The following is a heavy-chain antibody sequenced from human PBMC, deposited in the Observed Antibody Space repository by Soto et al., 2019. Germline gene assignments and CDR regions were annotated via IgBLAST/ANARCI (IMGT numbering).Heavy chain of an antibody. CDR3: AKVRSRGSSWDWDYYDYGMDV. Sequence: EVQLLESGGGLVQPGGSLRLSCEPSGFTFSSYAMSWVRKAPGKGLVWVPAIVGSGGSTYYAESVKGRFTNSRDNAQNALYLQMNSLRAEDTAVYYCAKVRSRGSSWDWDYYDYGMDVWGQGTTVTVSS. D-gene: IGHD6-13*01. CDR2: IVGSGGST. CDR1: GFTFSSYA. V-gene: IGHV3-23*01. J-gene: IGHJ6*02.